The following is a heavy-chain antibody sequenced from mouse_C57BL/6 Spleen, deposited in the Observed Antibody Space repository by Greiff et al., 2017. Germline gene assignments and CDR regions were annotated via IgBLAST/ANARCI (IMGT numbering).Heavy chain of an antibody. CDR1: GYTFTSYW. CDR3: TGTGAGYFDD. Sequence: VQLKQSGTVLARPGASVKMSCKTSGYTFTSYWMHWVKQRPGQGLEWIGAIYPGNSDTSYNQKFKGQAKLTAVTSASPAYMELSSLTKDDSAVYYCTGTGAGYFDDWGQGTTLTVAS. V-gene: IGHV1-5*01. D-gene: IGHD4-1*01. J-gene: IGHJ2*01. CDR2: IYPGNSDT.